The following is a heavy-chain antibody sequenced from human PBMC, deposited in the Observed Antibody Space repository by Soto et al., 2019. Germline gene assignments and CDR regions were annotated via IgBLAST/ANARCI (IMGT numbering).Heavy chain of an antibody. J-gene: IGHJ4*02. CDR3: SRVGADGSCISCLDY. D-gene: IGHD2-15*01. V-gene: IGHV1-18*01. Sequence: QVQLVQSGAEVKKPGASVRVSCRASGYTFPSYGISWVRQAPGQGIEWMGWISAYNVNTDYAQKLQGRVTMTTDTAKKQAYMELWGLRSDGTAVYYCSRVGADGSCISCLDYWGQGTLVTVSS. CDR1: GYTFPSYG. CDR2: ISAYNVNT.